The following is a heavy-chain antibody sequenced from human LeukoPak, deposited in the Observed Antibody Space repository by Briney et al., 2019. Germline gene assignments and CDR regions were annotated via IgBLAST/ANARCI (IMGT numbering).Heavy chain of an antibody. CDR1: GFTFSSYS. CDR3: ASYSYGPDY. D-gene: IGHD5-18*01. Sequence: GGSLRLSCAASGFTFSSYSMNWVRQAPGKGLEWVAVISYDGSNKYYADSVKGRFTISRDNSKNTLYLQMNSLRAEDTAVYYCASYSYGPDYWGQGTLVTVSS. V-gene: IGHV3-30*03. J-gene: IGHJ4*02. CDR2: ISYDGSNK.